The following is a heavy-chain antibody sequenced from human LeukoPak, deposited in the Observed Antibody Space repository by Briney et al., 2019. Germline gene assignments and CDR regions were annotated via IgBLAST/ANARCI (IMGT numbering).Heavy chain of an antibody. CDR2: IIPIFGTA. CDR1: GGTFSSYA. CDR3: ARDRYYSSGWYDGGFDY. D-gene: IGHD6-19*01. J-gene: IGHJ4*02. Sequence: SVKVSCKASGGTFSSYAISWVRQAPGQGLEWMGGIIPIFGTANYAQKFQGRVTITADKSTSTAYMELSSLRSEDTAVYYCARDRYYSSGWYDGGFDYWGQGTLVTVSS. V-gene: IGHV1-69*06.